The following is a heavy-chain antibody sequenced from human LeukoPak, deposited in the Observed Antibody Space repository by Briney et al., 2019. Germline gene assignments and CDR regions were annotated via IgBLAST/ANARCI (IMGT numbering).Heavy chain of an antibody. Sequence: ASVKVSCKDSGCTFTGYYMRWVRQAPGQGLEWMGWINPNSGGTNYAQKFQGRVTMTRDTSISTAYMELSRLRSDDTAVYYCARGFASDFDWLNYWGPGTLVTVSS. J-gene: IGHJ4*02. CDR1: GCTFTGYY. CDR3: ARGFASDFDWLNY. CDR2: INPNSGGT. V-gene: IGHV1-2*02. D-gene: IGHD3-9*01.